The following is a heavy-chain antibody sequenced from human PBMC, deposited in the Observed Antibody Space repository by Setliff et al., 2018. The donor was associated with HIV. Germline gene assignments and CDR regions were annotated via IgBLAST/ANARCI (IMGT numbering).Heavy chain of an antibody. D-gene: IGHD3-10*01. CDR2: IYYSGST. J-gene: IGHJ4*02. CDR3: ARIRGSHYYGSGKWYFDY. CDR1: GGSISSSSYY. V-gene: IGHV4-39*07. Sequence: SETLSLTCTVSGGSISSSSYYWGWIRQPPGKGLEWIGSIYYSGSTYYNPSLKSRVTISVDTSKNQFSLKLSSVTAADTAVYYCARIRGSHYYGSGKWYFDYWGQGTLVTVSS.